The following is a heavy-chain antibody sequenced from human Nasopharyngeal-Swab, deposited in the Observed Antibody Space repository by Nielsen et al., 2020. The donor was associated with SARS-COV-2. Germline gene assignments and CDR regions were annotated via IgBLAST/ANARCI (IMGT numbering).Heavy chain of an antibody. CDR2: IYYNGNA. CDR1: GDSIAYSTFY. D-gene: IGHD6-13*01. V-gene: IGHV4-39*01. J-gene: IGHJ4*02. Sequence: SETLSLTCTVSGDSIAYSTFYWGWHRQPPGTGPDWIGTIYYNGNAYQNPSLQSRLTISVDKSKNQFSLQLSPVTAADTAVYYCVRSSSWYYFDYWAQGTQVTVSS. CDR3: VRSSSWYYFDY.